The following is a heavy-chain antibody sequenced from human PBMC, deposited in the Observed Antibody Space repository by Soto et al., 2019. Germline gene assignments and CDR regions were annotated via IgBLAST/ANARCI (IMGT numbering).Heavy chain of an antibody. CDR1: GFTFSSYS. V-gene: IGHV3-48*02. J-gene: IGHJ4*02. Sequence: EVQLVESGGGLVQPGGSLRLSCAASGFTFSSYSMNWVRQAPGKGLEWVSYISSSSTIYYADSVKGRFTISRDNAKNSLYLQMNSLRDEDTAVYYCARSHHRIAAADLDYWGQGTLVTVSS. CDR2: ISSSSTI. CDR3: ARSHHRIAAADLDY. D-gene: IGHD6-13*01.